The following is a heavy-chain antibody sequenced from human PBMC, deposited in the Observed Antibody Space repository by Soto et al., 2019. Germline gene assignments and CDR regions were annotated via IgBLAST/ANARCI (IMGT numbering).Heavy chain of an antibody. CDR3: ASVFHVRGRFLEWFDWFDP. V-gene: IGHV4-30-4*01. Sequence: SETLSLTCTVSGGSISSGDYYWSWIRQPPGKGLEWIGYIYYSGSTYYNPSLKSRHTISVDTSKNQFSLKLSSVTAADTAVYCCASVFHVRGRFLEWFDWFDPWGQGTLVTVSS. CDR2: IYYSGST. J-gene: IGHJ5*02. CDR1: GGSISSGDYY. D-gene: IGHD3-3*01.